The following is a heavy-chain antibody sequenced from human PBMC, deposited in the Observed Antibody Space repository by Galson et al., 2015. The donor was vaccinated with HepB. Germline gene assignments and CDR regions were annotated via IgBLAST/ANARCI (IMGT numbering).Heavy chain of an antibody. V-gene: IGHV3-30*18. CDR1: GFTFSSYG. Sequence: SLRLSCAASGFTFSSYGMHWVRQAPGKGLEWVAVISYDGSNKYYADSVKGRFTISRDNSKNTLYLQMNSLRAEDTAVYYCANEPSPYYYYYYGMDVWGQGTTVTVSS. CDR2: ISYDGSNK. CDR3: ANEPSPYYYYYYGMDV. J-gene: IGHJ6*02. D-gene: IGHD2-2*01.